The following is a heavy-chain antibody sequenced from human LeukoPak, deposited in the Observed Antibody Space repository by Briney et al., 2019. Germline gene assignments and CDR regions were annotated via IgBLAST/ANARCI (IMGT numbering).Heavy chain of an antibody. V-gene: IGHV3-48*04. CDR1: GFTFSSYS. D-gene: IGHD7-27*01. J-gene: IGHJ4*02. CDR3: ARAAPNLGTDFDY. Sequence: GGSLRLSCAASGFTFSSYSMNWVRQAPGKGLEWVSYISSSSSTIYYADSMKGRFTISRDNAKNSLYLQMNSLRAEDTAVYYCARAAPNLGTDFDYWGQGTLVTVSS. CDR2: ISSSSSTI.